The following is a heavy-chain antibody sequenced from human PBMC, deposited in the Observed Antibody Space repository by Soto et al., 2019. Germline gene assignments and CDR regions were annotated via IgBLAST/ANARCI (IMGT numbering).Heavy chain of an antibody. CDR1: GRSISEINSY. V-gene: IGHV4-39*01. Sequence: QLQLQESGPGLVKPSETLSLTCSVSGRSISEINSYWGWIRQTPGEGLEWIGTIHHTGSTYYNPSLKSRAFITLDTSKTQFSLKLSSVTAADTALYYCARPEGGYGSGYSWIDPWGQGTRVTVSS. J-gene: IGHJ5*02. CDR2: IHHTGST. CDR3: ARPEGGYGSGYSWIDP. D-gene: IGHD5-12*01.